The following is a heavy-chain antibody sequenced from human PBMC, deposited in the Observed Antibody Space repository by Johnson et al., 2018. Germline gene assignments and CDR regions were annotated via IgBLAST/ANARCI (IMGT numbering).Heavy chain of an antibody. D-gene: IGHD7-27*01. CDR3: ARGILTGDDAFDI. V-gene: IGHV1-69*06. CDR2: IIPIFGTA. CDR1: GGTFSSYA. Sequence: QVQLWESGAEVKKPGSSVKVSCKASGGTFSSYAISWVRQAPGQGLEWMGGIIPIFGTANYAQKFQGRVTITADKSTSTAFMELKSLRPEDTAVYYCARGILTGDDAFDIWGQGTMVTVSS. J-gene: IGHJ3*02.